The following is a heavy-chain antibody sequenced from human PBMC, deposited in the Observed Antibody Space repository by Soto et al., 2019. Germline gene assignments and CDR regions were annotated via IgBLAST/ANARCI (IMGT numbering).Heavy chain of an antibody. J-gene: IGHJ4*02. D-gene: IGHD6-19*01. Sequence: QVQLVQSGAEVKKPGASVKVSFKASGYTFTRYAVHWVRQAPGQRLEWMGWINAGNGNTKYSQKFQDRVTITRDTSASTAYLELSSLRSEDTAVYYCARDLGGWPDYWGQGTLVTVSS. CDR2: INAGNGNT. CDR1: GYTFTRYA. CDR3: ARDLGGWPDY. V-gene: IGHV1-3*01.